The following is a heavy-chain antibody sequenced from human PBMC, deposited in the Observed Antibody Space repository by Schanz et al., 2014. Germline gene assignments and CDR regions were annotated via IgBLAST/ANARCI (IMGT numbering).Heavy chain of an antibody. J-gene: IGHJ4*02. V-gene: IGHV3-33*08. CDR1: GFTFSSYA. D-gene: IGHD4-17*01. CDR2: IWNNGVTK. CDR3: ARPRFDYGEVDY. Sequence: QVQLVESGGGVVQPGGSLRLSCAASGFTFSSYAMSWVRQAPGKGLEWVAVIWNNGVTKYYADSVRGRFTISRDRFQNTLYLRMSSLRAEDTAVYYCARPRFDYGEVDYWGQGTLVTVSS.